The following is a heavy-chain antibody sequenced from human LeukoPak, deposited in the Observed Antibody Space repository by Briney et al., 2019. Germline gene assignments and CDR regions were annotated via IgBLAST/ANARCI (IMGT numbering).Heavy chain of an antibody. D-gene: IGHD4-17*01. J-gene: IGHJ4*02. CDR3: ATITPTVTTVYFDY. Sequence: GDSLRLFCAASGFTFSSYSMNWVRQAPGKGLEWVASISSSSSYIDYADSVKGRFTISRDNAKNSLYLQMNSLRAEDTAVYYCATITPTVTTVYFDYWGQGTLVTVSS. CDR2: ISSSSSYI. CDR1: GFTFSSYS. V-gene: IGHV3-21*01.